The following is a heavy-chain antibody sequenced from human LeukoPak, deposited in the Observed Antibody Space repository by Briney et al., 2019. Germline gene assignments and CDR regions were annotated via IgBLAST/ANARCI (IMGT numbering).Heavy chain of an antibody. V-gene: IGHV3-30*01. Sequence: GRSLRLSCAASGFTFGSYAMHWVRQAPGKGLEWVAVISYDGSNKYYADSVKGRFTISRDNSKNTLYLQMNSLRAEDTAVYYCARTQGVGATAPFDYWGQGTLVTVSS. CDR1: GFTFGSYA. J-gene: IGHJ4*02. CDR3: ARTQGVGATAPFDY. CDR2: ISYDGSNK. D-gene: IGHD1-26*01.